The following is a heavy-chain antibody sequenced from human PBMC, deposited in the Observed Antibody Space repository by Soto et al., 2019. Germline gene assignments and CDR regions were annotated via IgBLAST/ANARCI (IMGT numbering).Heavy chain of an antibody. Sequence: PGGSRRLSCAASGFTFSSYSMNWFRHAPEKGLEWVSSISSSSSYIYYADSVKGRFTISRDNAKNSLYLQMNSLRAEDTAVYYCARDKPHSGSYYKGPLYYHYYGMDVWGQGTTVTVSS. J-gene: IGHJ6*02. CDR1: GFTFSSYS. CDR2: ISSSSSYI. V-gene: IGHV3-21*01. CDR3: ARDKPHSGSYYKGPLYYHYYGMDV. D-gene: IGHD3-10*01.